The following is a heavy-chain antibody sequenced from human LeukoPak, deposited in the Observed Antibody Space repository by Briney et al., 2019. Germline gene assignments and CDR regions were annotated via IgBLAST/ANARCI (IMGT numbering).Heavy chain of an antibody. CDR2: IKSKTDGGKT. V-gene: IGHV3-15*01. CDR3: TTDLTVTTPFDY. J-gene: IGHJ4*02. CDR1: GFTFRNAW. D-gene: IGHD4-17*01. Sequence: PWGALRLFCAASGFTFRNAWMRWVRPAPGEGLELVGRIKSKTDGGKTDYAEPVKGRFTISRDDTKNTLYLQMNSLKTEDTAVYYCTTDLTVTTPFDYWGQGTLVTVSS.